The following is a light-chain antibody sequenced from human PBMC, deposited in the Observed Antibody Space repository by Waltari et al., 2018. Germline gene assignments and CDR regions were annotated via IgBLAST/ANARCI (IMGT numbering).Light chain of an antibody. J-gene: IGKJ2*01. V-gene: IGKV3-20*01. Sequence: EIVWTQSPGPLSLSPGERATLSCRASQSLSSSSLAWYQQKPGQAPRPLIYGAASSATGSPDRFSGRGSGTDFTLTITSLEPEDLAGYSCQQYGSSPPTFGQGTKLEIK. CDR3: QQYGSSPPT. CDR1: QSLSSSS. CDR2: GAA.